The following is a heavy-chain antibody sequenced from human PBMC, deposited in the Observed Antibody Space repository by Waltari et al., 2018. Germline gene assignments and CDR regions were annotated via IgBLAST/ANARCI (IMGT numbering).Heavy chain of an antibody. CDR2: VAHTGRT. Sequence: QLQLQESGSGLVTPSQTLSLTCAVSGASISSESYSWSWIRQPPGRGRVWIGFVAHTGRTYCNPSRKSRVTLSQDKSTNQFSLKLASVTAADAAVYYCARVLHLGELSLIDFWGQGTLVTVSS. D-gene: IGHD3-16*02. J-gene: IGHJ4*02. CDR3: ARVLHLGELSLIDF. V-gene: IGHV4-30-2*01. CDR1: GASISSESYS.